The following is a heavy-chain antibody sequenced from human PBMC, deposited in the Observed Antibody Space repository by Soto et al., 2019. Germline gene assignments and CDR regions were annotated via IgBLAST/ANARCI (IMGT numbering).Heavy chain of an antibody. V-gene: IGHV4-61*08. CDR3: ARVRVRMTAIVFYFDC. J-gene: IGHJ4*02. D-gene: IGHD2-21*02. Sequence: PSETLSLTCSVSGVSITNSDYYWSWIRHPPGKGLEWIGYIFHTGSASYKSSLKGRVTFSVDTSKNQFSLNLKSVTAADTAVYFCARVRVRMTAIVFYFDCWGKESMVTVSS. CDR2: IFHTGSA. CDR1: GVSITNSDYY.